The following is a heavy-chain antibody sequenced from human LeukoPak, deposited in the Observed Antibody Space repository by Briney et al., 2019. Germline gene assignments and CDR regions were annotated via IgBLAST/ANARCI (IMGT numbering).Heavy chain of an antibody. CDR3: AKLRAGSGSYYNEFDY. Sequence: ASVKVSCKASGGTFSSYAISWVRQAPGQGLEWMGGIIPIFGTANYAQKFQGRVTITADESTSKAYMELSSLRSEDTAVYYCAKLRAGSGSYYNEFDYWGQGTLVTASS. V-gene: IGHV1-69*01. CDR1: GGTFSSYA. CDR2: IIPIFGTA. J-gene: IGHJ4*02. D-gene: IGHD3-10*01.